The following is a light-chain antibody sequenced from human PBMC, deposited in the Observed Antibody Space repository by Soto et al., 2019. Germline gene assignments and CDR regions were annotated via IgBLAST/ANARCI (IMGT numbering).Light chain of an antibody. CDR1: QSVSSNY. Sequence: ESVLTQSPGTLSLSPGERATLSCRASQSVSSNYLAWYQQKPGQAPRLLIYGASTRATGIPDSFSGSGSGTDFTLTISRLEPEDSVVYYCQQYGSSPTWTCGQGIEVDIK. V-gene: IGKV3-20*01. CDR2: GAS. J-gene: IGKJ1*01. CDR3: QQYGSSPTWT.